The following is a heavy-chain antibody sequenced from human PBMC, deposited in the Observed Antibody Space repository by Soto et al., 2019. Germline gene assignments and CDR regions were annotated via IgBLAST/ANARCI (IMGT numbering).Heavy chain of an antibody. Sequence: QVQLQQWGAGLLKPSETLSLTCAVYGGSFSGYYWSWIRQPPGMGLEWIGEIDHTGSTNYNPSLKSRVTISVDTSKNQFSLKLGSVTAADTAVYYCARDYGGTALDYWGQGTLVTVSS. D-gene: IGHD2-15*01. CDR2: IDHTGST. V-gene: IGHV4-34*01. CDR3: ARDYGGTALDY. J-gene: IGHJ4*02. CDR1: GGSFSGYY.